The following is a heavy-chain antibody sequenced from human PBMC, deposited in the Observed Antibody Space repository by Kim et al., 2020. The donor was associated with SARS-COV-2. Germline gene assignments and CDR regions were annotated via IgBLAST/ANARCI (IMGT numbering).Heavy chain of an antibody. D-gene: IGHD1-26*01. Sequence: YADSVKGRLTISNDNSKNTLYLQMNSLGAEATAVYYCARDWGTSGSYYDYWGQGTLVTVSS. CDR3: ARDWGTSGSYYDY. J-gene: IGHJ4*02. V-gene: IGHV3-33*01.